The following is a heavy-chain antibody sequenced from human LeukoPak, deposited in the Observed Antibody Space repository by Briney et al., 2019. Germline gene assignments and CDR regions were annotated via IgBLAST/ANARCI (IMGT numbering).Heavy chain of an antibody. CDR3: ARGVGSGRNYYYYYGLDV. V-gene: IGHV4-59*01. CDR2: NYDSGST. CDR1: GGSISTYY. D-gene: IGHD3-10*01. Sequence: SETLSLTCTVSGGSISTYYWSWIRQPPGKGLEWIGYNYDSGSTNYNPSLKSRVTISVDTSKNQFSLKLSSVTAADTAVYCCARGVGSGRNYYYYYGLDVWGQGTTVTVSS. J-gene: IGHJ6*02.